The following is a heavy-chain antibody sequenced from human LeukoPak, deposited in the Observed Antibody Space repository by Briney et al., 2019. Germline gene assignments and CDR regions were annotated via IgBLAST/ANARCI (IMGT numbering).Heavy chain of an antibody. CDR1: GFTVSSSY. CDR2: IYSGGST. CDR3: ARAGYYDSSGYYYLVY. J-gene: IGHJ4*02. Sequence: GGSLRLSCAASGFTVSSSYMSWVRQAPGKGLEWVSVIYSGGSTYYADSVKGRFTISRGNSKNTLYLQMNSLRAEDTAVYYCARAGYYDSSGYYYLVYWGQGTPVTVFS. D-gene: IGHD3-22*01. V-gene: IGHV3-53*01.